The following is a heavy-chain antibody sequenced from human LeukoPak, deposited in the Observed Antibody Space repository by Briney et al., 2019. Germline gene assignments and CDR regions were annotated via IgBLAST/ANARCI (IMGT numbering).Heavy chain of an antibody. CDR2: FYYTGLT. D-gene: IGHD2-8*01. CDR3: ARAFRMYALHNWFDP. CDR1: GDSMRGYY. J-gene: IGHJ5*02. V-gene: IGHV4-59*01. Sequence: SETLSLTCTVSGDSMRGYYWSWIRQTPGGGLEWIGYFYYTGLTRSNPSLKSRVTIAGDTSKNQFSLSLTSMTAADTAVYYCARAFRMYALHNWFDPWGQGTLVTVSS.